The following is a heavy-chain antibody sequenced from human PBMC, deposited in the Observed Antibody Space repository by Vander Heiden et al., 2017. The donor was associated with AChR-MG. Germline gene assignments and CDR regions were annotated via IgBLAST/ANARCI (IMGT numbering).Heavy chain of an antibody. CDR1: GFTVSSYS. CDR3: ARDPGLLEWSVGFYDI. Sequence: EVQLVESGGGLVKPGGSLRLSCEASGFTVSSYSMNWVRQAPGKGLEWVALISRNNTYIYYADSVKGRFTISRDNAKNSLNLQMNSLRAEDTAVYYCARDPGLLEWSVGFYDIWGQGTMVTVSS. V-gene: IGHV3-21*01. CDR2: ISRNNTYI. J-gene: IGHJ3*02. D-gene: IGHD3-3*01.